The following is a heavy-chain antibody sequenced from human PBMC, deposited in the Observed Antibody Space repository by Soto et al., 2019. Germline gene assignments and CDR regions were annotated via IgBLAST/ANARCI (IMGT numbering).Heavy chain of an antibody. V-gene: IGHV3-23*01. D-gene: IGHD3-22*01. J-gene: IGHJ4*02. CDR2: ISGGAGRT. Sequence: GGSLRLSYAASGFTFSNYAMSWVRQAPGKGLEWVSAISGGAGRTYYADSVKGRSTSSRDNSKNTLYLQMDSLRAEDTAVYYCARYCVITICQIDFWGQGTLVTVSS. CDR3: ARYCVITICQIDF. CDR1: GFTFSNYA.